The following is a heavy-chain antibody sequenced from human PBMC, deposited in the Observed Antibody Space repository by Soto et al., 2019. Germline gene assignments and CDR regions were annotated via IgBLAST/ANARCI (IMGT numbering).Heavy chain of an antibody. Sequence: QVQLQQWGAGLLKPSETLSLTCAVYGGSFSGYYWSWIRQPPGKGLEWIGEINHSGSTNYNPSLKSRVTISVDTSKNQCSLKLSYVTAADTAVYYCSTLNGQETDYFDYWGKGTLVTVSS. CDR2: INHSGST. CDR1: GGSFSGYY. V-gene: IGHV4-34*01. CDR3: STLNGQETDYFDY. D-gene: IGHD2-8*01. J-gene: IGHJ4*02.